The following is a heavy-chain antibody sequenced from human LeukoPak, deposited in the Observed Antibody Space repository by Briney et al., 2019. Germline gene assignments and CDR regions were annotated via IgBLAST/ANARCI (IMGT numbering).Heavy chain of an antibody. V-gene: IGHV1-18*01. CDR3: ARDGWQQLFPYYFDY. CDR1: GYTFTSYG. D-gene: IGHD6-13*01. CDR2: ISAYNGNT. Sequence: GASVKVSCKASGYTFTSYGISWVRQAPGQGLEWMGRISAYNGNTNYAQKLQGRVTMTTDTSTSTAYMELRSLRSDDTAVYYCARDGWQQLFPYYFDYWGQGTLVTVSS. J-gene: IGHJ4*02.